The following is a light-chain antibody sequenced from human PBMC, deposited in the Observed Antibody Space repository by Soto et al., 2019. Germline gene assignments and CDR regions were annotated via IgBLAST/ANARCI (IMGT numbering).Light chain of an antibody. V-gene: IGKV1-17*01. CDR2: AVS. CDR3: QQSYRTPT. Sequence: DIQMTQSPSSLSASVGDRVTITCRASQGIRNDLGWYQQKPGKAPKCLIYAVSSLRSGVPSRFSGSGSGTEFTLTISSLQPEDFAIYYCQQSYRTPTFGQGTRLEIK. J-gene: IGKJ5*01. CDR1: QGIRND.